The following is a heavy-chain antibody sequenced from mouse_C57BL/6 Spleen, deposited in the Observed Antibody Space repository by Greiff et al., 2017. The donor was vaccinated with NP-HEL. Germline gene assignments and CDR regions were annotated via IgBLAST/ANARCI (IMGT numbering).Heavy chain of an antibody. J-gene: IGHJ4*01. V-gene: IGHV1-42*01. Sequence: EVQLQQSGPELVKPGASVKISCKASGYSFTGYYMNWVKQSPEKSLEWIGEINPSTGGTTYNQKFKAKATLTVDKSSSTAYMQLKSLTSEDSAVYYCARGLLRQYLTEAMDYWGQGTSVTVSS. CDR3: ARGLLRQYLTEAMDY. CDR1: GYSFTGYY. D-gene: IGHD1-1*01. CDR2: INPSTGGT.